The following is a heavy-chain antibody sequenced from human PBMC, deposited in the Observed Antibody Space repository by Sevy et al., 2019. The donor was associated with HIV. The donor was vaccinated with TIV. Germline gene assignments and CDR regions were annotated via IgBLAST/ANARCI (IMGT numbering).Heavy chain of an antibody. CDR2: ISGYNGDT. J-gene: IGHJ1*01. CDR1: GYTFTNYG. V-gene: IGHV1-18*01. D-gene: IGHD1-26*01. Sequence: ASVKVSCKASGYTFTNYGITWVRQAPGQGLEWMGKISGYNGDTKYGQKFQGRVTMTTDPSTSTAYMELRSLKSDDTAVYYCARAPSGSQGPGQYFQHWGQGTLVTVSS. CDR3: ARAPSGSQGPGQYFQH.